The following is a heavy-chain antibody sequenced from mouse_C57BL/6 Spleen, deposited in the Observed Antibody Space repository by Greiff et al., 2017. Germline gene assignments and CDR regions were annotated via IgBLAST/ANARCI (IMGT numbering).Heavy chain of an antibody. D-gene: IGHD1-1*01. J-gene: IGHJ4*01. V-gene: IGHV1-82*01. CDR2: IYPGDGDT. CDR3: ARRGYGSSYAMDY. CDR1: GYAFSSSW. Sequence: QVQLQQSGPELVKPGASVKISCKASGYAFSSSWMNWVKQRPGKGLEWIGRIYPGDGDTNDNGKFKGKATLTADKSSSTAYMQLSSLTSEDSSVYFCARRGYGSSYAMDYWGQGTSVTVSS.